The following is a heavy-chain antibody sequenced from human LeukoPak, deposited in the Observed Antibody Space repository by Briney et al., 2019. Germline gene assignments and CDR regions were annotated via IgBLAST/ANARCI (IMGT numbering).Heavy chain of an antibody. CDR3: SKDRLVVPAAGDWFDP. CDR2: ISGSGGST. CDR1: GFTFSSYA. V-gene: IGHV3-23*01. Sequence: GGSLRLSCAASGFTFSSYAMSWVRQAPGKGLEWVSSISGSGGSTYYADSVRGRFTISRDTSKNTLYLQMNGLRAEDTALYYCSKDRLVVPAAGDWFDPWGQGTLVTVSS. D-gene: IGHD2-2*01. J-gene: IGHJ5*02.